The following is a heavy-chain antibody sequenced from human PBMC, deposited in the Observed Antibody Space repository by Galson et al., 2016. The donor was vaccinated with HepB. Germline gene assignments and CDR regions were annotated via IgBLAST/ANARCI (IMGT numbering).Heavy chain of an antibody. V-gene: IGHV2-70*01. Sequence: PALVKPTQTLTLTCTFSGFSLITPGMCLSWIRQPPGKALEWLALIDWDGDRYYNTSLKTRLTLSKDASKHQVVLTLTNVDPVDTATYYCARSFPFASSGYCPAHDAYFSDLWGQGALVTVSS. CDR3: ARSFPFASSGYCPAHDAYFSDL. CDR2: IDWDGDR. D-gene: IGHD3-22*01. J-gene: IGHJ5*02. CDR1: GFSLITPGMC.